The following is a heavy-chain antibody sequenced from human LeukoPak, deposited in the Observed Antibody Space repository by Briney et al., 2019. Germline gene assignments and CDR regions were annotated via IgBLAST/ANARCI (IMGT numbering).Heavy chain of an antibody. V-gene: IGHV1-69*13. CDR2: IIPIFGTA. Sequence: SVKVSCKASGGTFSSYAISWVRQAPGQGLEWMEGIIPIFGTANYAQKFQGRVTITADESTSTAYMELSSLRSEDTAVYYCARNPYCGGDCYGPRYWGQGTLVTVSS. CDR1: GGTFSSYA. D-gene: IGHD2-21*02. J-gene: IGHJ4*02. CDR3: ARNPYCGGDCYGPRY.